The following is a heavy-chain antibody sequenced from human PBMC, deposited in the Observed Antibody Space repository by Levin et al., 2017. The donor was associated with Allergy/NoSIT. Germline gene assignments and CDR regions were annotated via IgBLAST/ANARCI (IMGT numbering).Heavy chain of an antibody. V-gene: IGHV3-74*01. CDR2: IKTDASST. D-gene: IGHD6-13*01. CDR3: ARDRKPAVGRGSI. CDR1: GFTFSSFW. J-gene: IGHJ4*01. Sequence: GESLKISCAASGFTFSSFWMHWVRQAPGKGPVWVSRIKTDASSTSYADSVKGRFTISRDNAKNTMYLQLNSVRAEGTAVYYCARDRKPAVGRGSIWGNGTLVTVAS.